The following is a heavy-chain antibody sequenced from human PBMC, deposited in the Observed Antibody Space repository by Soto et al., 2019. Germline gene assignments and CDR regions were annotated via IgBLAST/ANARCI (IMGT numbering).Heavy chain of an antibody. Sequence: QVQLQESGPGLVQPSGTLSLTCDVSGASISNTNWWSWVRQHPRKGLEWIGEISHSGRTNYNPSLESRVIISLDKSKNQFSLRLRSVTAADTAVYFCARDDAGFFTGLDYWGPGLLVTVS. CDR2: ISHSGRT. J-gene: IGHJ4*02. D-gene: IGHD3-3*01. CDR3: ARDDAGFFTGLDY. CDR1: GASISNTNW. V-gene: IGHV4-4*02.